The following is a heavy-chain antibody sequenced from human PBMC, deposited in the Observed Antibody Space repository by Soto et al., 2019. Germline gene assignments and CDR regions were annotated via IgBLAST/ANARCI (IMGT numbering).Heavy chain of an antibody. V-gene: IGHV3-30*18. CDR1: GFTLSNTG. J-gene: IGHJ5*02. CDR3: AKDWGISGWFNWFDP. CDR2: ISHDGSNT. D-gene: IGHD6-19*01. Sequence: QVQLVESGGGVVQPGRSLRLSCVASGFTLSNTGMHWVRQAPGKGLEWVSMISHDGSNTYYGDSVKGRFTISRDNSWNTLYLQMDSLRPEDTSVYYCAKDWGISGWFNWFDPWCQGTLVTVSS.